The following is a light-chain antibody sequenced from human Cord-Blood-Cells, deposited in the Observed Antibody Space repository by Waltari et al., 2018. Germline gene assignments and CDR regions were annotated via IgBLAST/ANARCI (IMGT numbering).Light chain of an antibody. V-gene: IGLV2-11*01. CDR2: DVS. CDR3: CSYAGSEV. J-gene: IGLJ3*02. Sequence: QSALTQPRSVSGSPGQSVTISCTGTSSDVGGYNYVSWYQQHPGKAPKLMIYDVSKRPSGVPDRFSGSKSGNTACLTISGLQAEDEADYYCCSYAGSEVFGGGTKLTIL. CDR1: SSDVGGYNY.